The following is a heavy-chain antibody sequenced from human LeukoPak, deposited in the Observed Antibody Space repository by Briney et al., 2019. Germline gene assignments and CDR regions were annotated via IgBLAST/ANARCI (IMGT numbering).Heavy chain of an antibody. J-gene: IGHJ5*02. CDR3: ARIPGGGDLAPASFDP. CDR2: IIPILGIA. V-gene: IGHV1-69*04. CDR1: GGTFSSYA. D-gene: IGHD2-21*01. Sequence: VASVKVSCKASGGTFSSYALSWVRQAPGQGLEWMGRIIPILGIANYAQKFQGRVTITADKSTSTAYMELSSLRSEDTAVYYCARIPGGGDLAPASFDPWGQGTLVIVSS.